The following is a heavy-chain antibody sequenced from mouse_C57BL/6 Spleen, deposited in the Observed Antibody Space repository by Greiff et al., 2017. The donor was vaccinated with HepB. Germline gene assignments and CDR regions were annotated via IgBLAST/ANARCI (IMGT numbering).Heavy chain of an antibody. D-gene: IGHD2-4*01. V-gene: IGHV1-59*01. CDR2: IDPSDSYT. J-gene: IGHJ4*01. Sequence: VKLMESGAELVRPGTSVKLSCKASGYTFTSYWMHWVKQRPGQGLEWIGVIDPSDSYTNYNQKFKGKATLTVDTSSSTAYMQLSSLTSEDSAVYYCARRIYYDYDRGTPYAMDYWGQGTSVTVSS. CDR3: ARRIYYDYDRGTPYAMDY. CDR1: GYTFTSYW.